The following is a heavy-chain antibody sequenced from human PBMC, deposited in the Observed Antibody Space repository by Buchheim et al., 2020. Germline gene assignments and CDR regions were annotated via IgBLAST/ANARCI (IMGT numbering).Heavy chain of an antibody. D-gene: IGHD2-2*01. J-gene: IGHJ5*01. Sequence: QVQLQESGPGLVKPSGTLSLTCAVSGGSISSNNWWNWVRQPPGKGLEWIVEVYHSGFTNYNPSLKSRVTTSVDASTNEFFLQLNSVTAADTAFYFCARRVSHCSHTSCLFDSWGQGIL. V-gene: IGHV4-4*02. CDR3: ARRVSHCSHTSCLFDS. CDR2: VYHSGFT. CDR1: GGSISSNNW.